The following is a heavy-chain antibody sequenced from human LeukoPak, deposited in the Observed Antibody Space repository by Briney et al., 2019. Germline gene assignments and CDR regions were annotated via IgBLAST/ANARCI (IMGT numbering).Heavy chain of an antibody. J-gene: IGHJ4*02. D-gene: IGHD5-18*01. CDR3: ASLDTAMAYDY. Sequence: PGGSLRLSCAASGFTFSSYSMNWVRQAPGKGLEWVSSISSSSSYIYYADSVKGRFTISRDNSKNTLYLQMNSLRAEDTAVYYCASLDTAMAYDYWGQGTLVTVSS. CDR1: GFTFSSYS. CDR2: ISSSSSYI. V-gene: IGHV3-21*04.